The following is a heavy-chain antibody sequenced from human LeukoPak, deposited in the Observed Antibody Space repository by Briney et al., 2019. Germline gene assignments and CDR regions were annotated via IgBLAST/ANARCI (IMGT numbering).Heavy chain of an antibody. CDR1: GYTFTGYH. CDR3: ARTRGYCSSTSCYSHHYYGMDV. D-gene: IGHD2-2*01. Sequence: ASVKVSCKASGYTFTGYHLHWVRQAPGHGLEWMGWINPNSGGTNYAQKFQGRVTMTRDTSTSTVYMELSSLRSEDTAVYYCARTRGYCSSTSCYSHHYYGMDVWGQGTTVTVSS. CDR2: INPNSGGT. V-gene: IGHV1-2*02. J-gene: IGHJ6*02.